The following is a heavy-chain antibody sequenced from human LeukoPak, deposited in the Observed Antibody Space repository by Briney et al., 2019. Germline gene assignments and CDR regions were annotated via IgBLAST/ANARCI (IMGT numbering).Heavy chain of an antibody. Sequence: GGSLRLSCAASGFTFSSYAMHWVRQAPGKGLEYVSAISSNWGSTYYANSVNGRFTISRDNSKNTLYLQMGSLRAEDMAVYYCARDLFGFWSGQVQIWGQGTMVTVSS. CDR1: GFTFSSYA. CDR2: ISSNWGST. V-gene: IGHV3-64*01. CDR3: ARDLFGFWSGQVQI. J-gene: IGHJ3*02. D-gene: IGHD3-3*01.